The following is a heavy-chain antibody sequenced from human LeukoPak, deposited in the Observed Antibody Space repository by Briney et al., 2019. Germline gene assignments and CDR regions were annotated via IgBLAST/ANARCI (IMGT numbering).Heavy chain of an antibody. CDR2: IYYSGKT. Sequence: PSETLSLTCTVSGGSIISSSYYWGWIRQPPGKGLEWIGSIYYSGKTDYNPSLKSRVTISVETSKNQFSLKLSSVTAADTAVYYCARRGYSYGSRPFDYWGQGTLVTVSS. CDR1: GGSIISSSYY. J-gene: IGHJ4*02. D-gene: IGHD5-18*01. V-gene: IGHV4-39*07. CDR3: ARRGYSYGSRPFDY.